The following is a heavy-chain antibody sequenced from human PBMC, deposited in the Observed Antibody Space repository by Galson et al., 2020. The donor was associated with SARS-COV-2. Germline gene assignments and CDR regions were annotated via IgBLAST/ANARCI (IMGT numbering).Heavy chain of an antibody. CDR2: ISSGATIM. V-gene: IGHV3-11*01. CDR1: GFTVSDFH. D-gene: IGHD3-22*01. J-gene: IGHJ4*02. CDR3: AGGSGSGYYDSGAY. Sequence: GESLKISCAASGFTVSDFHMGWVRQAPGKGLEWISYISSGATIMYYADSVKGRFTISRDNAKNSLYLQMNSVRVDDTAVYYCAGGSGSGYYDSGAYWGQGALVTVSS.